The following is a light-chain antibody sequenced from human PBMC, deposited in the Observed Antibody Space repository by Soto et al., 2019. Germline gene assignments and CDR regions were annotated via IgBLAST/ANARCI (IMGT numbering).Light chain of an antibody. CDR2: DAS. V-gene: IGKV3-11*01. J-gene: IGKJ4*01. CDR1: QSVSSY. Sequence: EIVLTQSLATLSLSPGERATLSCRASQSVSSYLAWYQQKPGQAPRLLIYDASNRATGIPARFSGSGSGTDFTLTISSLEPEEFAVYYCQQRSNWPPLTFGGGTKVEIK. CDR3: QQRSNWPPLT.